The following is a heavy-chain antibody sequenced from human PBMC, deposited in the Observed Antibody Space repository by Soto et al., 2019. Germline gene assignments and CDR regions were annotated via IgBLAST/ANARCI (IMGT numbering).Heavy chain of an antibody. CDR1: GDTFGRFT. V-gene: IGHV1-69*13. D-gene: IGHD4-4*01. Sequence: SVKVSCKASGDTFGRFTINWVRQAPGQGLEWMGGIKPISDITNYAQRFQGRVTFTADASTSTVYLELSSLRSEDTAMYYCARDPSTINKLIGVWFDPWRQGTLVTVSS. J-gene: IGHJ5*02. CDR3: ARDPSTINKLIGVWFDP. CDR2: IKPISDIT.